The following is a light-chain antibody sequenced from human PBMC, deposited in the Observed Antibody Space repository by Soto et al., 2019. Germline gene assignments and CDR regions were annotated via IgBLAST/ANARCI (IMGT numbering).Light chain of an antibody. V-gene: IGLV2-14*02. CDR1: SSDVGSYNL. CDR3: SSYTSTGTPV. J-gene: IGLJ1*01. CDR2: EGS. Sequence: QSALTQPASVSGSPGQSITISCTGTSSDVGSYNLVSWYQQHPGKAPKLMIYEGSKRPSGVSNRFSGSKSGNTASLTISGLQAEDEADYYCSSYTSTGTPVFGTGTKVTVL.